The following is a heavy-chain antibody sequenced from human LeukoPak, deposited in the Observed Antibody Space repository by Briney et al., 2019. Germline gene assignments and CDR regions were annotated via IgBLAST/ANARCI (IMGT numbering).Heavy chain of an antibody. J-gene: IGHJ3*02. CDR3: TIFGVAPGGDI. D-gene: IGHD3-3*01. CDR1: GFTFSSYE. Sequence: GGSLRLSCAASGFTFSSYEMNWVRQAPGKGLEWVGRIKSKTDGGTTDYAAPVKGRFTISRDDSKNTLYLQMNSLKTEDTAVYYCTIFGVAPGGDIWGQGTMVTVSS. V-gene: IGHV3-15*01. CDR2: IKSKTDGGTT.